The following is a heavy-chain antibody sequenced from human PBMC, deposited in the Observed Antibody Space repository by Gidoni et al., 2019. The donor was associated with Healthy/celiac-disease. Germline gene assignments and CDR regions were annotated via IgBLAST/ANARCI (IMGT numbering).Heavy chain of an antibody. Sequence: QVQLVQSGAEVKKPGASVKVSCKDSGYTFTSYGISWVRQAPGQGLEWMGWISAYNGNTNYAQKLQGRVTMTTDTSTSTAYMELRSLRSDDTAVYYCARDHGPGYCSSTSCSNWFDPWGQGTLVTVSS. V-gene: IGHV1-18*01. CDR3: ARDHGPGYCSSTSCSNWFDP. CDR2: ISAYNGNT. J-gene: IGHJ5*02. CDR1: GYTFTSYG. D-gene: IGHD2-2*01.